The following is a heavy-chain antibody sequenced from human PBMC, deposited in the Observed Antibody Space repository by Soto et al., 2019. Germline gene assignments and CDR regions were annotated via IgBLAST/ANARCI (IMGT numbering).Heavy chain of an antibody. D-gene: IGHD4-17*01. V-gene: IGHV3-21*01. CDR2: ISSSSSYI. J-gene: IGHJ4*02. CDR1: GFTFSSYS. CDR3: ARDKDYGHYCEYY. Sequence: GGSLRLSCAASGFTFSSYSMNWVRQAPGKGLEWVSSISSSSSYIYYADSVKGRFTISRDNAKNSLYLQMNSLRAEDTAVYYCARDKDYGHYCEYYWGQGTLVTVSS.